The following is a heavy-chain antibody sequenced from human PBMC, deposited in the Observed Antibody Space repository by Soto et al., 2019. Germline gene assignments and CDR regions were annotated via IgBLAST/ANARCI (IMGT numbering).Heavy chain of an antibody. Sequence: EVQLLESGGGFVQPGGSLRLSCAASGFTFSSYAMSWVRQAPGKGLEWVSSITSSGSNTYYADSVKGRFSISRDKSENTLYLQMNSLRVDDTAVYFCAKRYYGSANYYAFDYWGQGVLVTVS. CDR1: GFTFSSYA. D-gene: IGHD3-10*01. CDR3: AKRYYGSANYYAFDY. J-gene: IGHJ4*02. CDR2: ITSSGSNT. V-gene: IGHV3-23*01.